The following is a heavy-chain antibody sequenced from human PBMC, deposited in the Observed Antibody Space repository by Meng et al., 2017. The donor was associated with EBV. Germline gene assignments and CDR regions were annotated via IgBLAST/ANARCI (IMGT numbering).Heavy chain of an antibody. CDR3: VRELVGGTFDY. J-gene: IGHJ4*02. CDR1: RYTFTSYY. V-gene: IGHV1-46*01. Sequence: QVDRVQPGNEVKKPGASVEVSGEASRYTFTSYYWHWERQAHGQGLEWMGIIIPAGGNTNYAQKFRSRFTMTRDTSTSTVYMDLSILTSEDTAVYYCVRELVGGTFDYWGQGTLVTVSS. D-gene: IGHD1/OR15-1a*01. CDR2: IIPAGGNT.